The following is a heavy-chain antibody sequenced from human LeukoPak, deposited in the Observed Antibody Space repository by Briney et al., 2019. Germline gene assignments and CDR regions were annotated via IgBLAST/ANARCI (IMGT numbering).Heavy chain of an antibody. CDR1: GFTFSSNG. CDR3: VRDRGTYRPIDY. D-gene: IGHD1-26*01. Sequence: GGSLRLSCAASGFTFSSNGMNWVRQAPGKGLEWVSYISATGGTIYYADSVKGRFTISRDNAQNSLYLQMNSLRAEDTAIYYCVRDRGTYRPIDYWGQGTLVTVSS. V-gene: IGHV3-48*03. CDR2: ISATGGTI. J-gene: IGHJ4*02.